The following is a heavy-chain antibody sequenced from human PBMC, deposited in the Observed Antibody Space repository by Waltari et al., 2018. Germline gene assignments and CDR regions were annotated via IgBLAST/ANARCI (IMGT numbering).Heavy chain of an antibody. CDR2: IYHSGST. D-gene: IGHD3-16*02. V-gene: IGHV4-31*03. CDR1: GGSISSGGYY. J-gene: IGHJ5*02. Sequence: QVQLQESGPGLVKPSQTLSLTCTVSGGSISSGGYYWSWIRQHPGKGLEWIGYIYHSGSTYYNPSLKSRVTISVDRSKNQFSLKLSSVTAADTAVYYCARQIMITCGGVIVGTNWFDPWGQGTLVTVSS. CDR3: ARQIMITCGGVIVGTNWFDP.